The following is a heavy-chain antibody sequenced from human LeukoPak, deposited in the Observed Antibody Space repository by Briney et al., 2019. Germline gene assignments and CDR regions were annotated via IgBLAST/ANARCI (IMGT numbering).Heavy chain of an antibody. CDR2: ISYDGSNK. Sequence: GRSLRLSCAASGFTFSSYAMHWVRQAPGKGLEWVAVISYDGSNKYYADSVKGRFTISRDNSKNTLYLQMNSLGAEDTAVYYCARDGSFTSAAPDYWGQGTLVTVSS. CDR1: GFTFSSYA. J-gene: IGHJ4*02. D-gene: IGHD2-2*01. CDR3: ARDGSFTSAAPDY. V-gene: IGHV3-30*04.